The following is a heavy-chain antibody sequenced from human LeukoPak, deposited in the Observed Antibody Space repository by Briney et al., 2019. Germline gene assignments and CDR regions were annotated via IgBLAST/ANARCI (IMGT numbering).Heavy chain of an antibody. V-gene: IGHV1-69*13. J-gene: IGHJ4*02. D-gene: IGHD2-2*01. CDR1: GGTFSSYA. CDR3: ARDLQGNVAVPAAILGD. CDR2: IIPIFGTA. Sequence: SVKVSCKASGGTFSSYAISWVRQAPGHGLEWMGGIIPIFGTANYAQKFQGRVTITADESTSTAYMELSSLRSEDTAVYYCARDLQGNVAVPAAILGDWGQGGLVTVSS.